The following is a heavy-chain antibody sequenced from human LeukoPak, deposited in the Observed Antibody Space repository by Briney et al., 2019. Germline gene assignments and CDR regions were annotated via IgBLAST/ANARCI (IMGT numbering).Heavy chain of an antibody. CDR3: AKDLNSLCSSWYYYYGMDV. CDR1: GFTFSSYA. Sequence: GGSLRLSCAASGFTFSSYAMSWVRQAPGKGLEWVSAISGSGGSTYYADSVKGRFTISRDNSKNTLYLQMNSLRAEDTAVYYCAKDLNSLCSSWYYYYGMDVWGQGTTVTVSS. J-gene: IGHJ6*02. CDR2: ISGSGGST. D-gene: IGHD6-13*01. V-gene: IGHV3-23*01.